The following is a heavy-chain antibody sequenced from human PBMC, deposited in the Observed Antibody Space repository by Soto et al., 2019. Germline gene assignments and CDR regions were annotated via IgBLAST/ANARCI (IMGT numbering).Heavy chain of an antibody. CDR3: ARDGSTSWYSYDYHGMDV. D-gene: IGHD5-18*01. CDR1: GFTFRTYW. Sequence: EVQLVESGGGLVQPGGSLRLSCAASGFTFRTYWLSWVRQVPGKGLEWVANINLDGSEKNYVDSVKGRFTIYRDNARNSLDLQMSSLRAEDTALYYCARDGSTSWYSYDYHGMDVWGQGTTVTVSS. V-gene: IGHV3-7*05. J-gene: IGHJ6*02. CDR2: INLDGSEK.